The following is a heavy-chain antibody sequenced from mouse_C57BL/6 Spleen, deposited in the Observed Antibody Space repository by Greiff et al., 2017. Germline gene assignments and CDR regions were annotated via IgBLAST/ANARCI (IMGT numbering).Heavy chain of an antibody. CDR2: IDPEDGET. V-gene: IGHV14-2*01. Sequence: EVQLQQSGAELVKPGASVKLSCTASGFNIKDYYMHWVKQRTEQGLEWIGRIDPEDGETKYATKFQGKATITAYTSSNTAYLQLSSLTSEDTAVYYCARKGDYDRQDVDYWGQGTTLTVSS. CDR3: ARKGDYDRQDVDY. CDR1: GFNIKDYY. D-gene: IGHD2-4*01. J-gene: IGHJ2*01.